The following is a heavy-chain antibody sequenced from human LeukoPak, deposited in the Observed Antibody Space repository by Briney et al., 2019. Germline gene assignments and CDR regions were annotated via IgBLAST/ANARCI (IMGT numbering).Heavy chain of an antibody. J-gene: IGHJ4*02. CDR3: ARGEDGTGDYRPTYFDS. D-gene: IGHD4-17*01. CDR1: GGSISSGSYY. V-gene: IGHV4-61*02. CDR2: IYTSGST. Sequence: PSETLSLTCTVSGGSISSGSYYWSWIRQPAGKGLEWIGRIYTSGSTNYNPSLKSRVTISVDTSKNQFSLKLSSVTAADTAVYYCARGEDGTGDYRPTYFDSWGQGTLVTVSS.